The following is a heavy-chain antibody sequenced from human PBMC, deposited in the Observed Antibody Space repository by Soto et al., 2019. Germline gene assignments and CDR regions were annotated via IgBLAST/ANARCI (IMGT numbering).Heavy chain of an antibody. D-gene: IGHD5-18*01. CDR2: IYYSGST. J-gene: IGHJ4*02. Sequence: KASETLSLTCTVSGGSISSGGYYWSWIRQHPGKGLEWIGYIYYSGSTYYNPSLKSRVTISVDTSKNQFSLKLSSVTAADTAVYYCARARSYGTRFDYWGQGTLVTVSS. CDR1: GGSISSGGYY. CDR3: ARARSYGTRFDY. V-gene: IGHV4-31*02.